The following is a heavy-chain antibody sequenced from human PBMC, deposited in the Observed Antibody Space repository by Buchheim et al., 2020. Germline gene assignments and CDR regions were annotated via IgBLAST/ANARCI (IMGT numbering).Heavy chain of an antibody. J-gene: IGHJ4*02. D-gene: IGHD6-19*01. CDR1: GRSFSGYY. V-gene: IGHV4-34*01. CDR3: ARRAGLNRKTYFDY. Sequence: QVQLQQWGAGLLKPSETLSLTCAVYGRSFSGYYWSWIRQPPGKGLEWIGEINHSGSTNYNPSLKSRVTISVDTSKNQFSLKLSSVTAADTAVYYCARRAGLNRKTYFDYWGQGTL. CDR2: INHSGST.